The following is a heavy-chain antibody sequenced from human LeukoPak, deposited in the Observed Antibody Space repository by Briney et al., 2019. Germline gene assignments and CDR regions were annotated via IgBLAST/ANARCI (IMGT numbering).Heavy chain of an antibody. CDR3: ARVGGCIVVVVAADFDY. V-gene: IGHV1-2*02. CDR2: INPNSGGT. Sequence: ASVEVSCKASGYTFTGYYMHWVRQAPGQGVEWMGWINPNSGGTNYAQKLQGRVTMTRDASISTAYMALSRLRSDDTAVYYCARVGGCIVVVVAADFDYWGQGTLVTVSS. CDR1: GYTFTGYY. J-gene: IGHJ4*02. D-gene: IGHD2-15*01.